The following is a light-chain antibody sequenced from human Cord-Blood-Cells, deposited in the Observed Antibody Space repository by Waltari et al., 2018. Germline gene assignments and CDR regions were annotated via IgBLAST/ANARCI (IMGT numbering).Light chain of an antibody. V-gene: IGLV2-23*01. Sequence: QSALTQTASVAGSPGPSITISCTGTSSDVGSYNLVSWYQQHPGKAPKLMIYEGSKRPSGVSNRFSGSKSGNTASLTISGLQAEDEADYYCCSYAGSSTYVFGTGTKVTVL. CDR2: EGS. J-gene: IGLJ1*01. CDR1: SSDVGSYNL. CDR3: CSYAGSSTYV.